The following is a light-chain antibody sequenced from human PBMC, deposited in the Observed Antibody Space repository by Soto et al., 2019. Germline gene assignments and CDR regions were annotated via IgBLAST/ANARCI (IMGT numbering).Light chain of an antibody. CDR1: SSDIGAYDY. J-gene: IGLJ1*01. Sequence: LTQPASLSGSPGQSITISCTGTSSDIGAYDYVSWFQQHPGKAPKLMISEVNNRPSGVSNRFSGSKSGNTAYLTISGLQVEDEAEYFRFSFTTTSTQVFRPATKGTV. V-gene: IGLV2-14*01. CDR3: FSFTTTSTQV. CDR2: EVN.